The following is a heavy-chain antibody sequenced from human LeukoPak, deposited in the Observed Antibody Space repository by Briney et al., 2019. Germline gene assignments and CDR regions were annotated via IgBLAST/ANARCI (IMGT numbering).Heavy chain of an antibody. CDR2: IYPGDSDT. CDR3: ARHRGDVATRYHYYYYMDV. V-gene: IGHV5-51*01. Sequence: GESLKISCKGSGYSFTSHWIGWVRQMPGKGLEWMGIIYPGDSDTRYSPSFQGQVTISADKSISTAYLQWSSLKASDTAMYYCARHRGDVATRYHYYYYMDVWGKGTTVTVSS. CDR1: GYSFTSHW. D-gene: IGHD3-10*01. J-gene: IGHJ6*03.